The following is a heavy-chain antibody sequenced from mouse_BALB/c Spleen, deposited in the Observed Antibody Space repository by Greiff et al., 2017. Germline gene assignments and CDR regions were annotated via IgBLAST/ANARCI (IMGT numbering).Heavy chain of an antibody. V-gene: IGHV5-17*02. CDR2: ISSGSSTI. J-gene: IGHJ4*01. CDR1: GFTFSSFG. Sequence: EVQVLESGGGLVQPGGSRKLSCAASGFTFSSFGMHWVRQAPEQGLEWVAYISSGSSTIYYADTVKGRFTISRDNPKNTLFLQMTSLRSEDTAMYYCGRGFITTATWDYWGQGTSVTVAS. D-gene: IGHD1-2*01. CDR3: GRGFITTATWDY.